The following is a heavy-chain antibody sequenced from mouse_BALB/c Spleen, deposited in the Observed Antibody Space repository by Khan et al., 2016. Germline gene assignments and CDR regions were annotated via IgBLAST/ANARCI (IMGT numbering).Heavy chain of an antibody. CDR2: ISYSGST. CDR1: GDSITSGY. V-gene: IGHV3-8*02. CDR3: ARSDGSTGGKAMDY. Sequence: EVQLQESGPSLVKPSQTLSLTCSVTGDSITSGYWNWIRKFPGNKLEYMGYISYSGSTYYNQSLKSRISITPDTSKNQYYLQLISVPTEDTATYYCARSDGSTGGKAMDYWGPGTSVTVSS. D-gene: IGHD1-1*01. J-gene: IGHJ4*01.